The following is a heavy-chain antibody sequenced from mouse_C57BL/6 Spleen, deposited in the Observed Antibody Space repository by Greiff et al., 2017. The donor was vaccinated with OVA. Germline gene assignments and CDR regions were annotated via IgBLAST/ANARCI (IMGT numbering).Heavy chain of an antibody. CDR2: ISDGGSYT. V-gene: IGHV5-4*01. CDR3: ARGYGYEPAYYFDY. CDR1: GFTFSSYA. Sequence: EVQLVESGGGLVKPGGSLKLSCAASGFTFSSYAMSWVRQTPEKRLEWVATISDGGSYTYYPDNVKGRFTISRDNAKNNLYLQMSHLKSEDTAMYYCARGYGYEPAYYFDYWGQGTTLTVSS. D-gene: IGHD2-2*01. J-gene: IGHJ2*01.